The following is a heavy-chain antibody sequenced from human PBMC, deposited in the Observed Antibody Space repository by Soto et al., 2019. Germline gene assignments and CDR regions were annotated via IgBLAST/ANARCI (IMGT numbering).Heavy chain of an antibody. Sequence: SSVKVSCKASGGTFSSYAISWVRQAPGQGLEWMGGIIPILGTANYAQKFQGRVTITADESTSTAYMELSSLSSEDTAVYYCARDATVGATTFDYWGQGTLVTVSS. CDR3: ARDATVGATTFDY. CDR2: IIPILGTA. D-gene: IGHD1-26*01. J-gene: IGHJ4*02. V-gene: IGHV1-69*13. CDR1: GGTFSSYA.